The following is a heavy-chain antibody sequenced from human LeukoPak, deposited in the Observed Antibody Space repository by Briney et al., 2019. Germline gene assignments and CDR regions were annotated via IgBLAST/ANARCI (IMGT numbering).Heavy chain of an antibody. CDR3: AGATLTYSSSHYYYYYYMDV. V-gene: IGHV1-24*01. CDR2: FDSEDGET. D-gene: IGHD6-6*01. Sequence: ASVKVSCKVSGYTLTELSMHWVRQAPGKGLEWMGGFDSEDGETIYAQKFQGRVTMTEDTSTDTAYMELSSLRSEDTAVYYCAGATLTYSSSHYYYYYYMDVWGKGTTVTVSS. CDR1: GYTLTELS. J-gene: IGHJ6*03.